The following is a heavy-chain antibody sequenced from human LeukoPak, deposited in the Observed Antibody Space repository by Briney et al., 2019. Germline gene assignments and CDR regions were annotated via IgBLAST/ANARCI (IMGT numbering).Heavy chain of an antibody. J-gene: IGHJ4*02. CDR2: IKQDGTDK. CDR1: GFTFSTYL. Sequence: PGGSLRLSCAGSGFTFSTYLVSWVRQAPGKGLDWVANIKQDGTDKYYVDSVKGRFTISRDNAKNLLYLQMNSLRAEDTAVYYCAREKLDTRGYVDYWGQGTLVTVSS. D-gene: IGHD3-22*01. V-gene: IGHV3-7*01. CDR3: AREKLDTRGYVDY.